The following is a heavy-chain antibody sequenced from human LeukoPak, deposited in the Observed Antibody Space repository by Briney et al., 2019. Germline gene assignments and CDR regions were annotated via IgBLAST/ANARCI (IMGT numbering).Heavy chain of an antibody. D-gene: IGHD7-27*01. CDR2: ISYDGSNK. Sequence: GGSLRLSCAASGFTFSSYAMHWARQPPGKGREWGAVISYDGSNKYYANSVKGRFTISRDNSKNTLYLQMNSLRAEDTAVYYCASVTGDSLYYYYGMDVWGQGTTVTVSS. J-gene: IGHJ6*02. CDR3: ASVTGDSLYYYYGMDV. CDR1: GFTFSSYA. V-gene: IGHV3-30-3*01.